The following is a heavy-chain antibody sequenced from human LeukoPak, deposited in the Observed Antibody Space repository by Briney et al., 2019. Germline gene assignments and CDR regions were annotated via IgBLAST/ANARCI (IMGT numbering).Heavy chain of an antibody. J-gene: IGHJ5*02. CDR2: IYASGST. CDR1: GGSISRSY. D-gene: IGHD5-24*01. CDR3: ARDLVQMAQPAWFDP. V-gene: IGHV4-4*07. Sequence: SETLSLTCTVSGGSISRSYWSWMRQPAGKGLEWIGRIYASGSTNYNPSLKSRVTISIDTSKNQFSLKLNSVTAADTAVYYCARDLVQMAQPAWFDPWGQGTLVTVSS.